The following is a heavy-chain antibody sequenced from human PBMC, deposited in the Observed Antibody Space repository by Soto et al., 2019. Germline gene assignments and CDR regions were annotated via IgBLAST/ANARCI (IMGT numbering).Heavy chain of an antibody. CDR1: GASVSSGSFY. V-gene: IGHV4-61*01. D-gene: IGHD3-9*01. Sequence: SETLSLTCDVSGASVSSGSFYYHWIRQAPGKGLEWIGYIYHTGKTNYSPSLRSRITISSDTSKNQFSLKLNSVAAADTAVYYCARAPYYDILTGMRWSYYLDSWGQGIQVTVSS. J-gene: IGHJ4*02. CDR3: ARAPYYDILTGMRWSYYLDS. CDR2: IYHTGKT.